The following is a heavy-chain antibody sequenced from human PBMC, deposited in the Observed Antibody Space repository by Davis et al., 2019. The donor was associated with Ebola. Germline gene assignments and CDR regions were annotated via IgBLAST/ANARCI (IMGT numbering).Heavy chain of an antibody. CDR2: ITGSGGST. V-gene: IGHV3-23*01. CDR1: GSTFSSYA. Sequence: PGGSLRPSCAVSGSTFSSYAMIWARQAPGEGLEWASAITGSGGSTYYADSVKGRFTISRDNSKSTLYLQMNSLRAEDSAVYYCAKGFLSSSSWYQAFDIWGQGTMVTVSS. D-gene: IGHD6-13*01. CDR3: AKGFLSSSSWYQAFDI. J-gene: IGHJ3*02.